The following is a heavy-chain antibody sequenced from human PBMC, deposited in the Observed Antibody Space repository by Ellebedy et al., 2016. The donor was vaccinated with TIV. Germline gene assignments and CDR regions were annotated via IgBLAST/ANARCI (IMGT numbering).Heavy chain of an antibody. V-gene: IGHV3-21*01. CDR1: GFTFSSYT. CDR2: ISSGSDYI. J-gene: IGHJ4*02. Sequence: PGGSLRLSCAASGFTFSSYTMNWVRQAPGKGLDWVSCISSGSDYIYYADSVKGRFTISRENAKNSLYLQMNSLRAEDTAVFYCARELAAAGFFDYWGQGTLVTVSS. CDR3: ARELAAAGFFDY. D-gene: IGHD6-13*01.